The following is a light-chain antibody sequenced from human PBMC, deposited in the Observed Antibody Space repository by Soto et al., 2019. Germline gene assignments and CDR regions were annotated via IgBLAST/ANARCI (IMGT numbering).Light chain of an antibody. CDR2: GAS. Sequence: EVVMTQSPATLSLSPGERATLSCRASQSVSSDLAWYQQKPGQAPRLLIYGASTRATDIPARFSGGGSGTEFNLTISNLQSEDFGIYYCQQYNDWPPITCGPGTKVDIK. CDR3: QQYNDWPPIT. J-gene: IGKJ3*01. V-gene: IGKV3-15*01. CDR1: QSVSSD.